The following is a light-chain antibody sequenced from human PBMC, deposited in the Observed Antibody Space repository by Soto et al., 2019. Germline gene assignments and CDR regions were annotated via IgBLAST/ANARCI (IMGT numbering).Light chain of an antibody. CDR2: GAS. Sequence: EIVLTQSPGTLSLSPGERATLSCRASQSVSSSYLAWYQQKPGQAPRLLIYGASSRATGIPGRFSGSGSRTDFTLTISGLEPEDFAVYYCQQYGSSYTFGQGTKLEIK. CDR1: QSVSSSY. J-gene: IGKJ2*01. V-gene: IGKV3-20*01. CDR3: QQYGSSYT.